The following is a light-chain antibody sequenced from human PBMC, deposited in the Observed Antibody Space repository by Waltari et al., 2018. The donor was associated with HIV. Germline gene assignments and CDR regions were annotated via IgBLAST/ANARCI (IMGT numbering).Light chain of an antibody. Sequence: QSVLTQPPSASGTPGPRVTISCSGGSSNIGNNHVYWYQQFPGTAPQLLIYRNNQRPSGVPDRFSGSKSGTSASLVISGLRSEDEADYYCAAWDDSLSGVFGGGTKVTVL. J-gene: IGLJ2*01. CDR2: RNN. CDR1: SSNIGNNH. V-gene: IGLV1-47*01. CDR3: AAWDDSLSGV.